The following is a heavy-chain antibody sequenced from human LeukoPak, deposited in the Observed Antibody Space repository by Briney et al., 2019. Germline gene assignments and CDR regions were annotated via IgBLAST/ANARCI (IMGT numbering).Heavy chain of an antibody. V-gene: IGHV3-21*01. D-gene: IGHD5-12*01. CDR3: ARDLLTGGYPGY. J-gene: IGHJ4*02. CDR2: ISSSSGYI. Sequence: PGGSLRLSCAASGFTFSSYGMNWVRQAPGKGLEWVSSISSSSGYIYYADSVKGRFTISRDNAKNSLYLQMNSLRAEDTAVYYCARDLLTGGYPGYWGQGTLVTVSS. CDR1: GFTFSSYG.